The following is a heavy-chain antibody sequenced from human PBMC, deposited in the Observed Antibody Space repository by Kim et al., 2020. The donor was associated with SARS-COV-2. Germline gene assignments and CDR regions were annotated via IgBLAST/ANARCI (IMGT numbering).Heavy chain of an antibody. CDR1: GFTFNTYG. CDR2: ISYDGSNK. V-gene: IGHV3-30*18. J-gene: IGHJ4*02. CDR3: AKSFSGSYFGYDY. D-gene: IGHD1-26*01. Sequence: GGSLRLSCAASGFTFNTYGMHWVRQAPGKGLEWVAVISYDGSNKYYADSVKGRFTISRDNSKNTLYLQMNSLRIEDTAVYYCAKSFSGSYFGYDYWGQGTLVNVFS.